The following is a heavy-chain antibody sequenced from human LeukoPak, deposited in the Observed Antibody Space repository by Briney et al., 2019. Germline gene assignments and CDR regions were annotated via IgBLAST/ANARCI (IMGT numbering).Heavy chain of an antibody. CDR3: AGDGDQQQLFDY. J-gene: IGHJ4*02. Sequence: PSETLSLTCTVSGGSISSGDYYWSWIRQPPGKGLEWIGYIYYSGSTYYNPSLKSRVTISVDTSKNQFSLKLSSVTAADTAVYYCAGDGDQQQLFDYWGQGTLVTVSS. V-gene: IGHV4-30-4*08. D-gene: IGHD6-13*01. CDR2: IYYSGST. CDR1: GGSISSGDYY.